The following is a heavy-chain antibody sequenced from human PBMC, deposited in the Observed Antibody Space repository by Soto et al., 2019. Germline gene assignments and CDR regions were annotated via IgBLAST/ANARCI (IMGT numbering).Heavy chain of an antibody. D-gene: IGHD6-19*01. CDR2: IIPIFGTA. CDR3: ARYSSGWYDYYYYGMDV. Sequence: QVQLVQSGAEVKKPGSSVKVSCKASGGTFSSYAISWVRQAPGQGLEWMGGIIPIFGTANYTQKFQGRVTITADESTSTAYMELSSLRSEDTAVYYCARYSSGWYDYYYYGMDVWGQGTTVTVSS. CDR1: GGTFSSYA. V-gene: IGHV1-69*01. J-gene: IGHJ6*02.